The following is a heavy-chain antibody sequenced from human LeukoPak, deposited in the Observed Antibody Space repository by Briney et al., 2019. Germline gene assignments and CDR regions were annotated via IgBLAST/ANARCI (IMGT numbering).Heavy chain of an antibody. V-gene: IGHV1-2*02. CDR2: INPNSGDT. Sequence: ASVKVSCKASGYTFTGYYIHWVRQAPGQGLEWMGWINPNSGDTNYAQKFQGRVTMTRDTSISTAYMELSRLRSDDTAVYYCARDAQWIQLWFGIDDYYYYMDVWGKGTMVTISS. J-gene: IGHJ6*03. CDR1: GYTFTGYY. D-gene: IGHD5-18*01. CDR3: ARDAQWIQLWFGIDDYYYYMDV.